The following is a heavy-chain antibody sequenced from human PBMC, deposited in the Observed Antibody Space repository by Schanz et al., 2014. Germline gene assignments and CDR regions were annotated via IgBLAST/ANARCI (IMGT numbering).Heavy chain of an antibody. CDR1: GFRFSDNY. J-gene: IGHJ2*01. D-gene: IGHD6-19*01. V-gene: IGHV3-11*06. CDR3: ARFPDIAVTLNLWFFDL. Sequence: QVQLVESGGFSVKPGGSLRLSCAASGFRFSDNYMSWVRQAPGKGPEWVSHISGSSTYTNYADSVKGRFTISRDNAKNSLYLQMNSLRAEDTAVYYCARFPDIAVTLNLWFFDLWGRGTVVTVSS. CDR2: ISGSSTYT.